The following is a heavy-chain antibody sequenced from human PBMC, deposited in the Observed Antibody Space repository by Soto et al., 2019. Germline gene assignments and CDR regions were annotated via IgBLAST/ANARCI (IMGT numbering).Heavy chain of an antibody. CDR2: ISYDGSNK. CDR1: GFTFSSYG. D-gene: IGHD3-22*01. J-gene: IGHJ6*02. CDR3: AKGSGYDSSGYLELYYYYGMDV. V-gene: IGHV3-30*18. Sequence: GGSLRLSCAASGFTFSSYGMHWVRQAPGKGLEWVAVISYDGSNKYYADSVKGRFTISRDNSKNTLYLQMNSLRAEDKTVYYCAKGSGYDSSGYLELYYYYGMDVWGQGTTVTVSS.